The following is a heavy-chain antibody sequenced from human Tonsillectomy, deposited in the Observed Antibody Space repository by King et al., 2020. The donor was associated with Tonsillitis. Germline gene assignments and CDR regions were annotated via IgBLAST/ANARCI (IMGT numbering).Heavy chain of an antibody. D-gene: IGHD3-22*01. CDR3: AREFARWGIVVGYLVL. J-gene: IGHJ2*01. Sequence: VQLVESGGGLVQPGGSLRLSCAASGFTFSSYWMHWVRQAPGKGLVWVSRINSDGSSTSYADSVKGRFTISRDNAKNTLYLQMNSLRAEDTAVYYCAREFARWGIVVGYLVLWGRGTLVTVSS. V-gene: IGHV3-74*01. CDR2: INSDGSST. CDR1: GFTFSSYW.